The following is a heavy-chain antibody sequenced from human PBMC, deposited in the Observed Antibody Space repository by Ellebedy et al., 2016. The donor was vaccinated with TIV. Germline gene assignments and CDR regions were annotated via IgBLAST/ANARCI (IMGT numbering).Heavy chain of an antibody. D-gene: IGHD5-24*01. Sequence: GESLKISCTVSGFSFSGYAMHWVRQAPGKGLEWVAVISDDGRNKYYADSVKGRFTISRDNSKNTLYLQMNSLRVEDTAVYYCARVPGELATTAYYFDSWGQGTLVTVSS. CDR1: GFSFSGYA. V-gene: IGHV3-30-3*01. J-gene: IGHJ4*02. CDR3: ARVPGELATTAYYFDS. CDR2: ISDDGRNK.